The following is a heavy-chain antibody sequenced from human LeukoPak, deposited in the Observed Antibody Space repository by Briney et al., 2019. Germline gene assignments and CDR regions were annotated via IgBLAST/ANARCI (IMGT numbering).Heavy chain of an antibody. Sequence: PGGSLRLSCAASGFTFSSYEMNWVRQAPGKGLEWVSYISSSGSTIYYADSVKGRFTTSRDNAKKSLYLQMNSLRAEDTAVYYCARAYSGTYGLGYYYMDVWGKGTTVTVSS. CDR3: ARAYSGTYGLGYYYMDV. CDR2: ISSSGSTI. CDR1: GFTFSSYE. J-gene: IGHJ6*03. V-gene: IGHV3-48*03. D-gene: IGHD1-26*01.